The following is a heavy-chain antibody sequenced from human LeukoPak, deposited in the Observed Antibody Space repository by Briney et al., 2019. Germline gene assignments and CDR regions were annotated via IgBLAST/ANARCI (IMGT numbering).Heavy chain of an antibody. J-gene: IGHJ4*02. V-gene: IGHV4-59*12. CDR3: ARGPSVAAHLDY. D-gene: IGHD5-12*01. CDR2: IYYNGST. Sequence: PSETLSLTCTVSGRSISSYYWNWIRQPPGTGLEWIGYIYYNGSTNYNPSLKSRVTLSVDKSKNQFSLELSSVTAADTAVYYCARGPSVAAHLDYWGQGTLVTVSS. CDR1: GRSISSYY.